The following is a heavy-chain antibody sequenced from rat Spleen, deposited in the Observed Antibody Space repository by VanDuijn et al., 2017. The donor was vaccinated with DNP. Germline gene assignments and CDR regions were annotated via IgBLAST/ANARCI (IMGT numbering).Heavy chain of an antibody. V-gene: IGHV5-22*01. CDR3: AARYSSSWFAY. J-gene: IGHJ3*01. D-gene: IGHD1-2*01. CDR2: IGSAAYAP. Sequence: EVQLVESGGGLVQPGRSLKLSCAASGFTFSDYYMAWVRQAPAKGLEWVAYIGSAAYAPYHGDSVKGRFTISRDNAKSTLYLQMNSLRSEDMATYYCAARYSSSWFAYWGQGTLVTVSS. CDR1: GFTFSDYY.